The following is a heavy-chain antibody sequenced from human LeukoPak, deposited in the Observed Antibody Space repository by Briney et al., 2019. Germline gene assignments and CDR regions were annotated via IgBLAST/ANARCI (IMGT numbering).Heavy chain of an antibody. CDR2: IYTSGST. D-gene: IGHD6-13*01. V-gene: IGHV4-61*02. J-gene: IGHJ4*02. CDR1: GGSISSGSYY. Sequence: SQTLSLTCTVSGGSISSGSYYWSWIRQPAGKGLEWIGRIYTSGSTNYNPSLKSRVTISVDTSKNQFSLKLSSVTAAGTAVYYCARSPRIVARYFDYWGQGTLVTVSS. CDR3: ARSPRIVARYFDY.